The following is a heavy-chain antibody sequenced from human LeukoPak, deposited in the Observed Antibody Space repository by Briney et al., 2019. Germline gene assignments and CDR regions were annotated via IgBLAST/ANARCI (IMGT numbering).Heavy chain of an antibody. D-gene: IGHD3-10*01. Sequence: ASVKVSCKASGYTFTSYDINWVRQATGQGLEWMGWMNPNSGNTGYAQKFQGRVTMTRNTSISTAYMELSSLRSEDTAVYYCARDLGLRGVTNWFDPWGQGTLVTVSS. CDR1: GYTFTSYD. CDR3: ARDLGLRGVTNWFDP. CDR2: MNPNSGNT. J-gene: IGHJ5*02. V-gene: IGHV1-8*01.